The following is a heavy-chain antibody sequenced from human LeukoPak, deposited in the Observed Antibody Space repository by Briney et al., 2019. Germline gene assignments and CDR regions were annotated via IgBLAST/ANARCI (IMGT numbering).Heavy chain of an antibody. CDR1: GFSFRYYS. CDR2: INYDGST. J-gene: IGHJ4*02. V-gene: IGHV3-74*01. D-gene: IGHD2-2*01. Sequence: GGSLRLSCAASGFSFRYYSMNWVRQAPGKGLVWVSRINYDGSTNYADSVKGRFTISRDNARNTLYMQMNTLRAEDTAVYYCVRGCSSTSCYPFDYWGQGTLVTVSS. CDR3: VRGCSSTSCYPFDY.